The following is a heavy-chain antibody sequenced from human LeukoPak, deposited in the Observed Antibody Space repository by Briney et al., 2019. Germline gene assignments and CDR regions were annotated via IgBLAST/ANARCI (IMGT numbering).Heavy chain of an antibody. Sequence: PGGSLRLSCAASGFTFSSYAMSWVRQAPGKGLEWVSAISGSGGSTYYADSVKGRFTISRDNSKNTLYLQMNSLRAEDTAVYYCAKDIFLRERWLQLLDYYYGMDVWGQGTTVTVSS. CDR1: GFTFSSYA. D-gene: IGHD5-24*01. J-gene: IGHJ6*02. V-gene: IGHV3-23*01. CDR3: AKDIFLRERWLQLLDYYYGMDV. CDR2: ISGSGGST.